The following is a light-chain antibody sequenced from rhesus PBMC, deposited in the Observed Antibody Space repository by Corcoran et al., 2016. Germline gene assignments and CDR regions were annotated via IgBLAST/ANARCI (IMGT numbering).Light chain of an antibody. CDR3: QHYYDNPFP. Sequence: DIQMTQSPSALSASVGDRVTISCRASQNLYSNLAWYQQTPGKAPKLLIYAASSLPTGIPSRFSSSGSGTDFTLTISSLQPEDSAAYYCQHYYDNPFPFGPGTKLDIK. CDR2: AAS. CDR1: QNLYSN. J-gene: IGKJ3*01. V-gene: IGKV1S12*01.